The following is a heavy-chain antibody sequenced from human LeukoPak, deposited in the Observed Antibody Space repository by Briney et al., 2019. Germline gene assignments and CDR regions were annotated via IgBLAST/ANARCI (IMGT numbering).Heavy chain of an antibody. CDR3: ARRGGSYPYYFDY. V-gene: IGHV5-51*01. J-gene: IGHJ4*02. CDR1: GYTFTNYW. Sequence: GESLKISCKGSGYTFTNYWIGWVRQMPGKGLEWMGIIYPGDSDTRYSPSFQGQVTISADKSISTAYLQWSSLRASDTAMYYCARRGGSYPYYFDYWGQGTLVTVSS. CDR2: IYPGDSDT. D-gene: IGHD1-26*01.